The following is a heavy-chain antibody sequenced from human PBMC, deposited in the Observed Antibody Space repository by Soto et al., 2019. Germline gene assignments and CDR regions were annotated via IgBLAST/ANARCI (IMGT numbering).Heavy chain of an antibody. V-gene: IGHV4-39*01. Sequence: QLQLQESGPGLVKPSETLSLTCTVSGDSISVSPYFWGWIRQPPGKGLEWIASIFYDGYTVYNPSLKSQDCISVDTAKNQFSLQLTSVDAADRAIYVGARLPAAVPHCWGQGTLVIVSS. CDR2: IFYDGYT. CDR1: GDSISVSPYF. J-gene: IGHJ4*02. D-gene: IGHD6-13*01. CDR3: ARLPAAVPHC.